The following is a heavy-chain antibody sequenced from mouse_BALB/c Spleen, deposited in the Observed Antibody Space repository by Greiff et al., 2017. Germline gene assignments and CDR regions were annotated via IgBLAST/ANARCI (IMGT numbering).Heavy chain of an antibody. Sequence: EVKLMESGGGLVKPGGSLKLSCAASGFTFSSYAMSWVRQTPEKRLEWDASISSGGSTYYPDSVKGRFTISRDNARNILYLQMSSLRSEDTAMYYCARDGNYPYYAMDYWGQGTSVTVSS. J-gene: IGHJ4*01. V-gene: IGHV5-6-5*01. D-gene: IGHD2-1*01. CDR2: ISSGGST. CDR1: GFTFSSYA. CDR3: ARDGNYPYYAMDY.